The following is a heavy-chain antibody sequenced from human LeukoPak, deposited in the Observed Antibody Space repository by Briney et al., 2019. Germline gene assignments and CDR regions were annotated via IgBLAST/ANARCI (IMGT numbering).Heavy chain of an antibody. V-gene: IGHV1-8*03. CDR2: MNPNSGNT. CDR1: GYTFTSYD. CDR3: ARVGTVTGWFDP. J-gene: IGHJ5*02. D-gene: IGHD4-17*01. Sequence: ASVKVSCKASGYTFTSYDINWVRQATGQGLEWMGWMNPNSGNTGYAQKFQGRVTITRSTSISTAYMELSSLRSEDTAVYYCARVGTVTGWFDPWGQGTLVTVSS.